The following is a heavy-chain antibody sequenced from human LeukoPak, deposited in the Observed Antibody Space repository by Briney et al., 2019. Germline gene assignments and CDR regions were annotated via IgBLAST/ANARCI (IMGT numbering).Heavy chain of an antibody. CDR1: GFTFSSYS. J-gene: IGHJ4*02. CDR2: ISSSSSTI. Sequence: QPGGSLRLSCAASGFTFSSYSMNWVRQAPGKGLEWVSYISSSSSTIYYADSVKGRFTISRDNAKNSLYLQMNSLRAEDTAVYYCARSGHSSSPIPDYWGQGTLVTVSS. CDR3: ARSGHSSSPIPDY. V-gene: IGHV3-48*01. D-gene: IGHD6-6*01.